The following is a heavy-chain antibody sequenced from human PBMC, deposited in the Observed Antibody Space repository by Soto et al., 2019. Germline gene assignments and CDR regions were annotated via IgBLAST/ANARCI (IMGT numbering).Heavy chain of an antibody. V-gene: IGHV3-30-3*01. J-gene: IGHJ4*02. CDR2: ISYDGSNK. CDR3: ARAFKAYYYDSSGYSS. CDR1: GFTFSSYA. Sequence: VGSLRLSCAASGFTFSSYAMHWVRQAPGKGLEWVAVISYDGSNKYYADSVKGRFTISRDNSKNTLYLQMNSLRAEDTAVYYCARAFKAYYYDSSGYSSWGQGTLVTVSS. D-gene: IGHD3-22*01.